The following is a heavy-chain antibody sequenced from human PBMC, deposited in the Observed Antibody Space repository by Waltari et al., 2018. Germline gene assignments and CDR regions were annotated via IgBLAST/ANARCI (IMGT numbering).Heavy chain of an antibody. J-gene: IGHJ5*02. CDR3: ARGHKEHYYDSSGYYYRWFDP. Sequence: QVQLVQSGAEVKKPGASVKVSCKASGYTFTSYGISWVRQAPGQGLEWMVWIRTYNGKPTHAQKPQGRVTMTTDTSTSTAYMELRSLRTDDTAVYYGARGHKEHYYDSSGYYYRWFDPWGQGTLVTVSS. D-gene: IGHD3-22*01. CDR1: GYTFTSYG. V-gene: IGHV1-18*01. CDR2: IRTYNGKP.